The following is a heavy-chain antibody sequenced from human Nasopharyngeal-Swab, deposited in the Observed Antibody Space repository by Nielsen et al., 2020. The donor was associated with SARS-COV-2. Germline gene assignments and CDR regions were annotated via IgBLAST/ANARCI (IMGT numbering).Heavy chain of an antibody. Sequence: GESLKISCAASGFTFSNYAMSWVRQAPGKGLEWVSTINNRGDDTHYVDSVKGRFTISRDNSENTVYLQMNSLRAEDTALYHCARPLSRDSTWTTEANWFDPWGQGTLVTVSS. CDR3: ARPLSRDSTWTTEANWFDP. D-gene: IGHD6-13*01. CDR2: INNRGDDT. V-gene: IGHV3-23*01. J-gene: IGHJ5*02. CDR1: GFTFSNYA.